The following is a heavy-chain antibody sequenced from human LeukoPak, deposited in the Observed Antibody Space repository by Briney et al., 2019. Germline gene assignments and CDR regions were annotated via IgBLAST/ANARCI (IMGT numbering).Heavy chain of an antibody. Sequence: PSETLSLTCTVSGGSISSYYWSWIRQPAGKGLEWIGRIYTSGSTNYNPSLKSRVTMSVDTSKNQFSLKLSSVTAADTAVYYCARDRGFLIAAAGSNWFDPWGQGTLVTVSS. CDR3: ARDRGFLIAAAGSNWFDP. D-gene: IGHD6-13*01. V-gene: IGHV4-4*07. CDR2: IYTSGST. J-gene: IGHJ5*02. CDR1: GGSISSYY.